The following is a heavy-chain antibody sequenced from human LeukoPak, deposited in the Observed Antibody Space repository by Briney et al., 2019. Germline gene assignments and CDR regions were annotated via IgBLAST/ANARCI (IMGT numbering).Heavy chain of an antibody. CDR3: ARVRYGELDV. CDR1: GFTFSSYS. J-gene: IGHJ6*02. Sequence: GGSLRLSCAASGFTFSSYSMNWVRQAPGKGLEWVSSMSGSGGSTYYADSVKGRFTISRDDSKNTLYLQMNSLRDEDTAVYYCARVRYGELDVWGQGTTVAVSS. V-gene: IGHV3-23*01. CDR2: MSGSGGST. D-gene: IGHD4-17*01.